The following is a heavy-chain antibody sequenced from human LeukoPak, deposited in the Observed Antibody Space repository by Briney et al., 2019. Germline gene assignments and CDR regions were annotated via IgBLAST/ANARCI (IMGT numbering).Heavy chain of an antibody. J-gene: IGHJ4*02. CDR2: IYYSGST. CDR3: ARFYYGSWTFDY. CDR1: GGSISSSSYY. V-gene: IGHV4-39*01. Sequence: SETLSLTCTVSGGSISSSSYYWGWIRQPPGKGLEWIGSIYYSGSTYYNPSLKSRVTITVDTSKNQFSLKLSSVTAADAAVYYCARFYYGSWTFDYWGQGTLVTVSS. D-gene: IGHD3-10*01.